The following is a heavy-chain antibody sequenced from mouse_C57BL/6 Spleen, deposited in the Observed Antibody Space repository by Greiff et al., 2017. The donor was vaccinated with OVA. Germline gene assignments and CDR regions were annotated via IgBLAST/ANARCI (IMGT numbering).Heavy chain of an antibody. CDR1: GFTFSSYA. V-gene: IGHV5-9-1*02. J-gene: IGHJ3*01. CDR2: ISSGGDYI. CDR3: TRDENFSWFAY. Sequence: EVKLMESGEGLVKPGGSLKLSCAASGFTFSSYAMSWVRQTPEKRLEWVAYISSGGDYIYYADTVKGRFTISRDNARNTLYLQMSSLKSEDTAMYYCTRDENFSWFAYWGQGTLVTVSA.